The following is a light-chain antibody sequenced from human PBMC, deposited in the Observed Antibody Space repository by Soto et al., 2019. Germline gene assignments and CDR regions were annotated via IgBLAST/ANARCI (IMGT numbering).Light chain of an antibody. J-gene: IGKJ1*01. Sequence: IVLTQSPGTLSFSPGERASLSCRASQSVSSGHLAWYQQKPGQAPRLLIYGASSRATGIPDRFSGSGSGKDFTLTISRLEPEDYAVYYCKQYGNALWTFGQVTKVEI. CDR1: QSVSSGH. V-gene: IGKV3-20*01. CDR3: KQYGNALWT. CDR2: GAS.